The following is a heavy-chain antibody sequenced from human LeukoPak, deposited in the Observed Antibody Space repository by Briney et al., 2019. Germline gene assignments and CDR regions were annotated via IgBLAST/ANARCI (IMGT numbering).Heavy chain of an antibody. D-gene: IGHD1/OR15-1a*01. J-gene: IGHJ6*02. CDR1: GFTFSSYE. Sequence: PGGSLRLSCAASGFTFSSYEMNWVRQAPGKGLEWVSYISSSGSTIYYADSVKGRFTISRDNAKNSLYLQMNSLRAEDTAVYYRARERLEQPPGYYYRKGGLGQGTTVTVSS. CDR2: ISSSGSTI. CDR3: ARERLEQPPGYYYRKGG. V-gene: IGHV3-48*03.